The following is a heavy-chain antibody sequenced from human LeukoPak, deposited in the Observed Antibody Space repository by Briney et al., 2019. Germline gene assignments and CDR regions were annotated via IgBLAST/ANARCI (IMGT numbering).Heavy chain of an antibody. V-gene: IGHV4-4*07. CDR2: IYNSGST. CDR3: ARSNHFWSAFLDT. CDR1: GGSISNYN. J-gene: IGHJ4*02. D-gene: IGHD3-3*02. Sequence: SETLSLTCSVSGGSISNYNCSWIRQSAGKGLEWIGRIYNSGSTNYNPSLKSRVTMSVDTSKEQFSLRLTSVTAADTAVYFCARSNHFWSAFLDTWGRGTLVTVSS.